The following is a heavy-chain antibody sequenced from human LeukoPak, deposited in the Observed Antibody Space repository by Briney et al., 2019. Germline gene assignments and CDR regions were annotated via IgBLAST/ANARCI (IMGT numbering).Heavy chain of an antibody. CDR2: TYYRSKWYN. V-gene: IGHV6-1*01. D-gene: IGHD6-13*01. J-gene: IGHJ6*03. Sequence: SQTLSLTCAISGDSVSSNSAAWNWIRQSPSRGLEWLGRTYYRSKWYNDYAVSVKSRITINPDTSKNQFSLQLNSVTPEDTAVYYCARDLEYSSSWDYYYYMDVWGKGTTVTVSS. CDR3: ARDLEYSSSWDYYYYMDV. CDR1: GDSVSSNSAA.